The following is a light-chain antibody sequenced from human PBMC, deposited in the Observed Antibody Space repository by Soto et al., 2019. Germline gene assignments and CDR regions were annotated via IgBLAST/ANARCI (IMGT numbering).Light chain of an antibody. V-gene: IGKV3-11*01. CDR2: AAT. CDR1: QSVSSY. J-gene: IGKJ3*01. Sequence: MTQSPATLSVSPWERATLSCRASQSVSSYLAWYQQKPGQAPRLLISAATNRATGIPARFSGSGSRTDFTLTISSLEPDDFAVYYCQQRSNWPFTFDPGAKVDIK. CDR3: QQRSNWPFT.